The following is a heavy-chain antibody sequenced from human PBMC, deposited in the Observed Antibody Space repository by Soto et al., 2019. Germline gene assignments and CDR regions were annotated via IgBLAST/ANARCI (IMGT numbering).Heavy chain of an antibody. Sequence: QVQLQESGPGLVKTSQTQSLTCTVSGGSISGGGYYWSWIRQHPGKGLEWIGYIYYSGSTSYNPSLKSRVTISVDTSKNQFSLKLSSVTAADTAVYYCARVRSHYYGSGLDFDYWGQGTLVTVSS. CDR1: GGSISGGGYY. V-gene: IGHV4-31*03. J-gene: IGHJ4*02. CDR3: ARVRSHYYGSGLDFDY. D-gene: IGHD3-10*01. CDR2: IYYSGST.